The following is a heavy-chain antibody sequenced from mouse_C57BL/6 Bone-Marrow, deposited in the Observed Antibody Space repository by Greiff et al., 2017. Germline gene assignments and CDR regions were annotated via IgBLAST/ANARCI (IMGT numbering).Heavy chain of an antibody. CDR2: IRNKANGYTT. D-gene: IGHD1-2*01. J-gene: IGHJ4*01. V-gene: IGHV7-3*01. CDR3: ARYRLYYYAMDY. CDR1: GFTFTDYY. Sequence: VKLMESGGGLVQPGGSLRLSCAASGFTFTDYYMSWVRQPPGKALEWLGFIRNKANGYTTAYSASVKGRFTISIDNSQSILYLQMNALRAEDSATYYCARYRLYYYAMDYWGQGTSVTVSS.